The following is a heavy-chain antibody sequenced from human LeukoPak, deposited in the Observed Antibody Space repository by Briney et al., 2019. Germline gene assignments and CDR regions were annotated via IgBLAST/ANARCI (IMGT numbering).Heavy chain of an antibody. CDR1: GYTFIDHY. J-gene: IGHJ6*03. CDR3: ATEGQYYYYLDV. D-gene: IGHD4-11*01. Sequence: GASVKVSCKSSGYTFIDHYMHWVRQAPGQGLEWMGWINPKSGDTNYPQKFQGRVTMTRDTSISTVYMELSSLTSDDTALYYCATEGQYYYYLDVWGKGTTVIVS. CDR2: INPKSGDT. V-gene: IGHV1-2*02.